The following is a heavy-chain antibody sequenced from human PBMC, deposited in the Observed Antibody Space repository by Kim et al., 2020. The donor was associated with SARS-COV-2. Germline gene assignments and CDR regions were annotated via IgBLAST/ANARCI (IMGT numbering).Heavy chain of an antibody. CDR1: GFTFSSYA. CDR2: ISGSGGST. D-gene: IGHD6-6*01. CDR3: ANRPISSSSIYYFDY. V-gene: IGHV3-23*01. Sequence: GGSLRLSCAASGFTFSSYAMSWVRQAPGKGLEWVSAISGSGGSTYYADSVKGRFTISRDNSKNTLYLQMNSLRAEDTAVYYCANRPISSSSIYYFDYWGQGTLVTVSS. J-gene: IGHJ4*02.